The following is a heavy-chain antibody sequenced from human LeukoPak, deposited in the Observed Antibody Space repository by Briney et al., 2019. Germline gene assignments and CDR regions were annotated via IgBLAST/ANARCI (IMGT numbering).Heavy chain of an antibody. CDR1: GFTFDDYA. D-gene: IGHD4-17*01. CDR2: ISYDGSNK. Sequence: GGSLRLSCAASGFTFDDYAMHWVHQAPGKGLEWVAVISYDGSNKYYADSVKGRFTISRDNSKNTLYLQMNSLRAEDTAVYYCARSRIYYGDYDAYSYWGQGTLVTVSS. J-gene: IGHJ4*02. V-gene: IGHV3-30*19. CDR3: ARSRIYYGDYDAYSY.